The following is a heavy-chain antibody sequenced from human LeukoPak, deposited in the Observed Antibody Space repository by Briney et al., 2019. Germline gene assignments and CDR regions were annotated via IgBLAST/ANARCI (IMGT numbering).Heavy chain of an antibody. CDR2: ISGSGGST. CDR3: AKVPGKGYCSSTSCRNDY. Sequence: PGGSLRLSCAASGFTFSSYAMSRVRQAPGKGLEWVSAISGSGGSTYYADSVKGRFTISRDNSKNTLYLQMNSLRAEDTAVYYCAKVPGKGYCSSTSCRNDYWGQGTLVTVSS. CDR1: GFTFSSYA. D-gene: IGHD2-2*01. J-gene: IGHJ4*02. V-gene: IGHV3-23*01.